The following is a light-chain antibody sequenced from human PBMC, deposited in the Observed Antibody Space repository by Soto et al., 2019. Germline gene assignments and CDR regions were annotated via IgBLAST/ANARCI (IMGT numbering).Light chain of an antibody. J-gene: IGLJ2*01. CDR3: AAWDDSLNVV. CDR1: SSNIGTNA. Sequence: QPVLPQPPSASGTSGQRVTISCSGSSSNIGTNAVNWYQQLPGTAPKLLIYSTNQRPSGVPDRFSGSKSGTSASLAISGLQSEDEADYYCAAWDDSLNVVFGGGTKLTVL. V-gene: IGLV1-44*01. CDR2: STN.